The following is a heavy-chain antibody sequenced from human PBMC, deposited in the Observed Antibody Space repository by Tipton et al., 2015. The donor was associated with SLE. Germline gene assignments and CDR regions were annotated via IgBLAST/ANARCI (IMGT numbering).Heavy chain of an antibody. Sequence: LSLTCTVSGGSIRSSRHFWGWIRQPPGKGLEWIGYIYYSGSTNYNPSLKSRVTISVDTSRNQFSLRVNSVTAADTAIYYCAGEYCGSGECFVDHWGQGTLVTVSS. CDR1: GGSIRSSRHF. V-gene: IGHV4-61*05. CDR2: IYYSGST. D-gene: IGHD2-21*01. J-gene: IGHJ4*02. CDR3: AGEYCGSGECFVDH.